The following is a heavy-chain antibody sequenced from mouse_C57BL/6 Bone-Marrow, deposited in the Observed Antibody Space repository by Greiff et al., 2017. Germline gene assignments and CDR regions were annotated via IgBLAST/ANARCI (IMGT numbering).Heavy chain of an antibody. CDR1: GFNIKDDY. J-gene: IGHJ1*03. Sequence: EVKLQESGAELVRPGASVKLSCTASGFNIKDDYMHWVKQRPEQGLEWIGWLDPENGDTEYASKFQGKATITADTSSNTAYLQLSSLTSEDPAVYYCPFYDGPFGGGGTGTTVTGSS. V-gene: IGHV14-4*01. D-gene: IGHD2-3*01. CDR3: PFYDGPFGG. CDR2: LDPENGDT.